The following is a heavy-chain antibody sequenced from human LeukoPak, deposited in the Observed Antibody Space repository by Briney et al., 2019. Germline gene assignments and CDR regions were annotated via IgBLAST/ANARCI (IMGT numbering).Heavy chain of an antibody. J-gene: IGHJ6*03. V-gene: IGHV1-18*01. CDR1: GYTFTSYG. Sequence: GASVKVSCKASGYTFTSYGISWVRQAPGQGLEWMGWISAYNGNTNYAQKLQGRVTMTTDTSTSTAYMELRSLRSDDTAVYYCARVPTGTGLYYYYMDVWGKGTTVTVSS. D-gene: IGHD1-1*01. CDR3: ARVPTGTGLYYYYMDV. CDR2: ISAYNGNT.